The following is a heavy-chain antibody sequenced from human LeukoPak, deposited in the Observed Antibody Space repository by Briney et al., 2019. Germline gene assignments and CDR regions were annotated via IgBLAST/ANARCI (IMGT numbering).Heavy chain of an antibody. CDR2: IYHSGSI. CDR3: WHSGYESGLDY. D-gene: IGHD5-12*01. CDR1: GVSITSGNW. Sequence: SGTLSLTCGVSGVSITSGNWWRWVRQPPGKGLEWIGEIYHSGSINYNPSLKSRVTISVDKSKNQFSLKLNSVTAADTAVYYCWHSGYESGLDYWGQGTLVTVSS. J-gene: IGHJ4*02. V-gene: IGHV4-4*02.